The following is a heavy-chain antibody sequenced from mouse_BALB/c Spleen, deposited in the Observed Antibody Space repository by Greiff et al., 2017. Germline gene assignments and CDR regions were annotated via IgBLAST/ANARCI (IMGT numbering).Heavy chain of an antibody. D-gene: IGHD4-1*01. Sequence: EVHLVESGGGLVQPGGSRKLSCAASGFTFSRFGMHWVRQAPEKGLEWVAYISSGSSTIYYADTVKGRFTISRDNPKNTLFLQMTSLRSEDTAMYYCARGDWVDDWGQGTTLTVSS. CDR1: GFTFSRFG. CDR2: ISSGSSTI. CDR3: ARGDWVDD. J-gene: IGHJ2*01. V-gene: IGHV5-17*02.